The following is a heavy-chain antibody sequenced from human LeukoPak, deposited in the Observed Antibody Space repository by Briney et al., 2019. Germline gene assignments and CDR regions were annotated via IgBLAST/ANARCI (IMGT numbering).Heavy chain of an antibody. CDR2: ISGSGGST. CDR1: GFTFSSYA. J-gene: IGHJ4*02. V-gene: IGHV3-23*01. D-gene: IGHD3-16*01. Sequence: GGSLRLSCAASGFTFSSYAMSWVRQAPGKGLEWASAISGSGGSTYYADSVKGRFTISRDNSKNTLYLQMNSLRAEDTAVYYCAKDGLRGSPFRGFDYWGQGTLVTVSS. CDR3: AKDGLRGSPFRGFDY.